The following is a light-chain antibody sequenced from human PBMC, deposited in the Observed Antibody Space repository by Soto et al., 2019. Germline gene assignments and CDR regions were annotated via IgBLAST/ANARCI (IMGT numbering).Light chain of an antibody. CDR1: QRVSSSY. CDR2: AAS. J-gene: IGKJ3*01. V-gene: IGKV3-20*01. CDR3: QQYGSSPFT. Sequence: EIVLTQSPGTLSLSPGERATLSCRASQRVSSSYLAWYQQKPGQAPRLLIYAASSRATGIPDRFSGSGSGTDFTLTISRLEPEDFAVYYCQQYGSSPFTFGPGTKVDIK.